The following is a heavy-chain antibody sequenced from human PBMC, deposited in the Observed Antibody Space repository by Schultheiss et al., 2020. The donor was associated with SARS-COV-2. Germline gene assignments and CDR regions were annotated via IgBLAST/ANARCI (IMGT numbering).Heavy chain of an antibody. J-gene: IGHJ4*02. CDR3: ARMGLGYCSGGSCYSGFDY. CDR1: GGSISSSNW. D-gene: IGHD2-15*01. Sequence: SQTLSLTCAVSGGSISSSNWWSWIRQPPGKGLEWIGYIYYSGSTNYNPSLKSRVTISVDTSKNQFSLKLSSVTAADTAVYYCARMGLGYCSGGSCYSGFDYWGQGTLVTVSS. V-gene: IGHV4-61*01. CDR2: IYYSGST.